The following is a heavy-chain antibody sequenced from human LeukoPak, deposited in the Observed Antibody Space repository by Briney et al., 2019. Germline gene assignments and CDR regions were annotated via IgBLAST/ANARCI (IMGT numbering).Heavy chain of an antibody. CDR1: GGSFSGYY. CDR3: ARSNYDFDY. Sequence: SETLSLTCAVYGGSFSGYYWSWIRQPPGKGLEWIGEINHSGSTNYNPSLKSRVTISVDTSKNQFSLKLSFVTAADTAVYYCARSNYDFDYWGQGTLVTVSS. CDR2: INHSGST. V-gene: IGHV4-34*01. D-gene: IGHD4-11*01. J-gene: IGHJ4*02.